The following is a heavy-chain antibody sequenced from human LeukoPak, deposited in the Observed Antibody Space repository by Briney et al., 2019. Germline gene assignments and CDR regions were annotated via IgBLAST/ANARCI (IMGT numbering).Heavy chain of an antibody. Sequence: AGGSLRLSCVASGFTFSNYWMHWGRQAPGKGLVWVSRINPDGGVTNYADSVKGRFTISRDNAKNTLYLQMNSLRAEDTAVYFCGRSAIRTYYRDYWGQGTLVTVSS. CDR3: GRSAIRTYYRDY. CDR2: INPDGGVT. CDR1: GFTFSNYW. D-gene: IGHD1-26*01. J-gene: IGHJ4*02. V-gene: IGHV3-74*01.